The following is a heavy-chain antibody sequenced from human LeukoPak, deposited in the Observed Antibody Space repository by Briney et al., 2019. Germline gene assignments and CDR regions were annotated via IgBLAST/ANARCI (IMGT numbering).Heavy chain of an antibody. CDR3: AKDSLDY. CDR1: GFTFSSYG. CDR2: ISYDGSNK. V-gene: IGHV3-30*18. J-gene: IGHJ4*02. Sequence: GGSLRLSCAASGFTFSSYGMHWVRQAPGKGLEWVAVISYDGSNKYYADSVKGRFTISRDNSKNTLYLQMNSLRAEDTAVYYCAKDSLDYWGQGTLVTVSS.